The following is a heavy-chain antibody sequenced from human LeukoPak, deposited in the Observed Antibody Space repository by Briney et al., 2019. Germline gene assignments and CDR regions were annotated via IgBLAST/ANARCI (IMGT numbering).Heavy chain of an antibody. CDR3: ARHSHTYYYGMDV. Sequence: SETLSLTCTVSGGSISSYYWSWIRQPPGKGMEWIGYIYYSGSTNYNPSLKSRVTISVDTSKNQFSLKLSSVTAADTAVYYCARHSHTYYYGMDVWGQGTTVNVSS. CDR2: IYYSGST. J-gene: IGHJ6*02. V-gene: IGHV4-59*08. CDR1: GGSISSYY.